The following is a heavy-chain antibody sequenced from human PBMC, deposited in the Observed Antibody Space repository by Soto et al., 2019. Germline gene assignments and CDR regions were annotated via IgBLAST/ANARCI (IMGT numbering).Heavy chain of an antibody. CDR2: ISAYNGNT. CDR3: ARATLYGAFDY. Sequence: QVQLVQSGAEVKKPGASVKVSCKASGYTFTSYGISWVRQAPGQGLEWMGWISAYNGNTNYAQKFQGWVTMTRDTSISTAYMELSRLRSDDTAVYYCARATLYGAFDYWGQGTLVTVSS. D-gene: IGHD3-10*01. V-gene: IGHV1-18*01. CDR1: GYTFTSYG. J-gene: IGHJ4*02.